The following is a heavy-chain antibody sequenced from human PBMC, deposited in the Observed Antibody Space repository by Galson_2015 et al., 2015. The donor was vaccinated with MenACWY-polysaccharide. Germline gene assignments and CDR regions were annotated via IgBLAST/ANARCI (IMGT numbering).Heavy chain of an antibody. CDR3: ARLRAVAGTWGYFDL. J-gene: IGHJ2*01. D-gene: IGHD6-19*01. CDR1: GFTFSSYW. Sequence: SLRLSCAASGFTFSSYWMSWVRQAPGKGLEWVANIKQDGSEKYYVDSVKGRFTISRDNAKNSLYLQMNSLRAEDTAVYYCARLRAVAGTWGYFDLWGRGTLVTVSS. CDR2: IKQDGSEK. V-gene: IGHV3-7*01.